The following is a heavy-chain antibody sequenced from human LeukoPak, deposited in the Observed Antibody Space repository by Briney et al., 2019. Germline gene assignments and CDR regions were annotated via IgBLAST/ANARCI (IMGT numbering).Heavy chain of an antibody. Sequence: GGSLRLSCAASGFTFSSYSMNWVRQAPGKGLEWVSSISSSSSYIYYADSVKGRFTISRDNAKNSLYLQMNSLRAEDTAVYYCARDRVDIVLRPPTAGDYYYGMDVWGQGTTVTVSS. CDR2: ISSSSSYI. CDR1: GFTFSSYS. J-gene: IGHJ6*02. CDR3: ARDRVDIVLRPPTAGDYYYGMDV. V-gene: IGHV3-21*01. D-gene: IGHD5-12*01.